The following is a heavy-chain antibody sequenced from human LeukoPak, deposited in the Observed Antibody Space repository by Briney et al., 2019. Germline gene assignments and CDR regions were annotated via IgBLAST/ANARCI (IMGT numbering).Heavy chain of an antibody. CDR1: GFTFSYHW. CDR2: IKNDGAVK. Sequence: GGSLRLSCAASGFTFSYHWMTWVRQAPGKGLEWVANIKNDGAVKNYVDSVKGRFTISRDNAKNSLYLQMNSLRAEDTALYYCAKDPKGIAAAGDDYWGQGTLVTVSS. D-gene: IGHD6-13*01. CDR3: AKDPKGIAAAGDDY. V-gene: IGHV3-7*03. J-gene: IGHJ4*02.